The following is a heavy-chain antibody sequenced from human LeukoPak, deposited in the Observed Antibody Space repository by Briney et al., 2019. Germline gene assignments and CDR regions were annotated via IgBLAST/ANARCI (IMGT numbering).Heavy chain of an antibody. CDR2: ISGSGGST. V-gene: IGHV3-23*01. CDR3: AKGNWRYFDY. CDR1: EFTFSSYA. D-gene: IGHD1-1*01. J-gene: IGHJ4*02. Sequence: GGSLRLSCAGSEFTFSSYAMSWVRQAPGKGLEWVSGISGSGGSTYYADSVKGRFTISRDNSKNTLYLQMNSLGADDTAVYYCAKGNWRYFDYWGQGTLVTVSS.